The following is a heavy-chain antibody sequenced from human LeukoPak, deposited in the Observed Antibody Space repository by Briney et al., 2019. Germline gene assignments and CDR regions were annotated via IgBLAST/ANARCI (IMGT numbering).Heavy chain of an antibody. CDR2: ISGSGGST. CDR1: GFTFSSYA. CDR3: AKDVAANYYDSSARPH. D-gene: IGHD3-22*01. V-gene: IGHV3-23*01. J-gene: IGHJ4*02. Sequence: QPGGSLRLSCAASGFTFSSYAMSWVRQAPGKGLEWVSAISGSGGSTYYADSVKGRFTISRDNSKNTLYLQMNSLGAEDTAVYYCAKDVAANYYDSSARPHWGQGTLVTVSS.